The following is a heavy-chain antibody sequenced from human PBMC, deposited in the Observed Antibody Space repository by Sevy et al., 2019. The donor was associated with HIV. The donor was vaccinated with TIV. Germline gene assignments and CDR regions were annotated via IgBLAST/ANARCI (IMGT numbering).Heavy chain of an antibody. CDR2: INPNNGGT. J-gene: IGHJ4*01. CDR3: ARASHVSGSYTNDY. CDR1: GYTFTDYY. V-gene: IGHV1-2*02. D-gene: IGHD3-10*01. Sequence: ASVKVSCRASGYTFTDYYLHWVRQAPGQGLEWMGWINPNNGGTEYAQRFQGRVAMTRDTSISTVYMELSRLRSDDTAVYYCARASHVSGSYTNDYWGHGTLVTFSS.